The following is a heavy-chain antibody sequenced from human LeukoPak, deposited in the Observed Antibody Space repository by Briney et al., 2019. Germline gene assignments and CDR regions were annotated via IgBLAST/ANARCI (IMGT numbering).Heavy chain of an antibody. CDR1: GFTFSSYG. D-gene: IGHD2-2*01. CDR2: IRYDGSNK. J-gene: IGHJ4*02. V-gene: IGHV3-30*02. Sequence: GGSLRLSCAASGFTFSSYGMHWVRQAPGKGLEWVAFIRYDGSNKYYADSVKGRFTISRDNSKNTLYLQMNSLRAEDTAVYYCAKDLRDIVVVPAAPYFDYWGQGTLATVSS. CDR3: AKDLRDIVVVPAAPYFDY.